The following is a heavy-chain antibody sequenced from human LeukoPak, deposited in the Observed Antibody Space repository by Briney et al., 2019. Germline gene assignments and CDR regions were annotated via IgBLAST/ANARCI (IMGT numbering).Heavy chain of an antibody. CDR3: ARESGGDWGYFHD. D-gene: IGHD2-21*02. Sequence: GGSLSLSCVASGFTFSNKAMSWVRQAPGMGLEWVTSTTQSGKSSGYADSVKGRFTISRDNSKNTLFLQMDSLRVEDTAIYYCARESGGDWGYFHDWGQGTLVTVSS. J-gene: IGHJ4*02. V-gene: IGHV3-23*01. CDR2: TTQSGKSS. CDR1: GFTFSNKA.